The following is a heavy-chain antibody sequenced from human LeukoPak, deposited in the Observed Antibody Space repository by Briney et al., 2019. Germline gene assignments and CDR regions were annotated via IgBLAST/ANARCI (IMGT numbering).Heavy chain of an antibody. CDR1: GGSISSYY. CDR3: ASRKLGNDY. V-gene: IGHV4-59*01. D-gene: IGHD7-27*01. J-gene: IGHJ4*02. CDR2: IYYSGST. Sequence: PSETLSLTCTVSGGSISSYYWSWIRQPPGKGLEWIGYIYYSGSTSYNPSLKSRVTISADTSQNQFSLKLSSVTAADTAVYYCASRKLGNDYWGQGTLVTVSS.